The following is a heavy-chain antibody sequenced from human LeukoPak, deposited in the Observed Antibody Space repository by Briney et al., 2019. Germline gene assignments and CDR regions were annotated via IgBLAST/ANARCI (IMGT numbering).Heavy chain of an antibody. CDR2: IRYDGSNK. D-gene: IGHD3-10*01. V-gene: IGHV3-30*02. CDR1: GFTFSSYG. CDR3: AKDSWYGSGSYYFDY. Sequence: GGSLRLSCAASGFTFSSYGMHWVRQAPGKGLEWVAFIRYDGSNKYYADSVKGRLTISRDNSKNTLYLQMNSPRAEDTAVYYCAKDSWYGSGSYYFDYWGQGTLVTVSS. J-gene: IGHJ4*02.